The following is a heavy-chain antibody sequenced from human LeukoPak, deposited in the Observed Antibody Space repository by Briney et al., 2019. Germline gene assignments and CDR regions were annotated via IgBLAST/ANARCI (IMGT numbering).Heavy chain of an antibody. Sequence: ASVKVSCKASGYTFTSHGINWFRQAPGQGLEWMGWVSGYNGNTDYAQKFQGRVTMTTDRSTNTVYMELRSLRSDDTAVYYCARDRPVMITFGGVIIAAYWGQGTLVSVSS. CDR1: GYTFTSHG. J-gene: IGHJ4*02. D-gene: IGHD3-16*02. V-gene: IGHV1-18*01. CDR3: ARDRPVMITFGGVIIAAY. CDR2: VSGYNGNT.